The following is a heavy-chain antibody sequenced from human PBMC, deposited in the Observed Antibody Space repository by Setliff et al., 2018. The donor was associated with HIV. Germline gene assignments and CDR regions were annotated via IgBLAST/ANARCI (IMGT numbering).Heavy chain of an antibody. CDR2: ISGDSGNI. D-gene: IGHD3-16*01. CDR3: ARHYYDSDNDPLEI. Sequence: ASVMVSCKASGYTFRNFGISWVRQAPGQGLEWMGRISGDSGNIKYAVKTQGRVTLTVDTSTTTAYMELRSLRSDDTAVYYCARHYYDSDNDPLEIWGQGTLVTVSS. CDR1: GYTFRNFG. J-gene: IGHJ4*02. V-gene: IGHV1-18*01.